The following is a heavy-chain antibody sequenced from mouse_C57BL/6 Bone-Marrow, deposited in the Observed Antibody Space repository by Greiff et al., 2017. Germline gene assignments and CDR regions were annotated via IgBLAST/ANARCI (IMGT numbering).Heavy chain of an antibody. D-gene: IGHD4-1*02. V-gene: IGHV1-59*01. CDR2: IDPSDSYT. J-gene: IGHJ2*01. CDR3: AKWGDNWGDY. CDR1: GYTFTSYW. Sequence: VQLQQPGAELVRPGTSVKLSCKASGYTFTSYWMHWVKQRPGQGLEWIGVIDPSDSYTNYNQKFKGKATLTVDTSSSTAYMQLSSLTSEDSAVYYCAKWGDNWGDYWGQGTTLTVAS.